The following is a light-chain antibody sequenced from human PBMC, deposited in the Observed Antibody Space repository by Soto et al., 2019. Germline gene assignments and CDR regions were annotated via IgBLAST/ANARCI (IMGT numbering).Light chain of an antibody. J-gene: IGKJ5*01. CDR1: QSVSSN. CDR3: QRGDT. V-gene: IGKV3-11*01. CDR2: DAS. Sequence: IVLAQSPATLSFSAVDKATLSCRASQSVSSNLAWYQQKPGQAPRLLIYDASNRATGIPARFSGSGSGTDFTLTISSLEPEDFAIYYCQRGDTFGQGTRLEIK.